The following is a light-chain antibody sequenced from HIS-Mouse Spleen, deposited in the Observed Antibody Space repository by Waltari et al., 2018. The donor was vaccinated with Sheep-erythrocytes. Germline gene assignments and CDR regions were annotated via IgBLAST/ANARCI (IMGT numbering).Light chain of an antibody. J-gene: IGLJ1*01. V-gene: IGLV2-11*01. CDR1: SSDVGGYNY. CDR3: CSYAGSYTYV. Sequence: QSALTQPRSVSGSPGQSVTISCTGTSSDVGGYNYVSWYQQHPGKAPKLMIYDVSKWPVGGPVRFSGTKSGNTASLTISGLQAEDEADYYFCSYAGSYTYVFGTGTKVTVL. CDR2: DVS.